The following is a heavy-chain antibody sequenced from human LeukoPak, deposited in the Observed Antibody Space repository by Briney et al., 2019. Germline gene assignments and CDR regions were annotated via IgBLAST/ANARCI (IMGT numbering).Heavy chain of an antibody. Sequence: GGSLRLSCAASGFIVNSNYMSWVRQAPGKGLEWVSGINWKTGNGIYADSVKGRFTISRDNAKNSLYLQMSSLRAEDTALYYCTRRAARWQFDLWGRGTLLTVSS. CDR2: INWKTGNG. CDR3: TRRAARWQFDL. J-gene: IGHJ2*01. CDR1: GFIVNSNY. D-gene: IGHD5-24*01. V-gene: IGHV3-20*04.